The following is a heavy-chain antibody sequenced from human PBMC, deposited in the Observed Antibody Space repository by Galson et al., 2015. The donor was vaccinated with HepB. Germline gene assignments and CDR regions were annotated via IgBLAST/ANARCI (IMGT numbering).Heavy chain of an antibody. CDR3: ARGGMTTIGWWFFDV. CDR1: GGSISPYY. CDR2: IYHSGST. J-gene: IGHJ2*01. V-gene: IGHV4-59*01. Sequence: SETLSLTCSVSGGSISPYYWSWFRQPPGKGLEWIGYIYHSGSTNYNPSLASRVTISVDTSKDQFSLNLRSVTSADTAVYFCARGGMTTIGWWFFDVWGRGTLVTVSS. D-gene: IGHD4-17*01.